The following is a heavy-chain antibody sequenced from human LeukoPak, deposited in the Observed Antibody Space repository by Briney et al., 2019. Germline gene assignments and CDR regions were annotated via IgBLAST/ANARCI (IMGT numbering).Heavy chain of an antibody. D-gene: IGHD4-17*01. CDR3: AKNDYGDYGIRIDY. CDR2: IRYGGSNK. CDR1: GFTFSSFG. Sequence: GGSLRLSCAASGFTFSSFGMHWVRQAPGKGLVWVAFIRYGGSNKYYADSVKGRFTISRDNSKNTLYLQMNSLRAEDTAVYYCAKNDYGDYGIRIDYWGQGTLVTVSS. J-gene: IGHJ4*02. V-gene: IGHV3-30*02.